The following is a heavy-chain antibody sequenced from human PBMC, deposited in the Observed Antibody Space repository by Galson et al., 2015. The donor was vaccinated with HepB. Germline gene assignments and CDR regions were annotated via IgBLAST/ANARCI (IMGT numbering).Heavy chain of an antibody. CDR2: ISSSSSTI. V-gene: IGHV3-48*04. CDR3: APPGEAVVTPY. D-gene: IGHD4-23*01. Sequence: SLRLSCAASGFTFSSYSMNWVRQAPGKGLEWVSYISSSSSTIYYADSVKGRFTISRDNAKNSLYLQMNSLRAEDTAVYYCAPPGEAVVTPYWGQGTLVTVSS. CDR1: GFTFSSYS. J-gene: IGHJ4*02.